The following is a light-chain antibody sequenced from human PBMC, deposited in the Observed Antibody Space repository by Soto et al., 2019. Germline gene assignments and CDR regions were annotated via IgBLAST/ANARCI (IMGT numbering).Light chain of an antibody. CDR3: QQYNSYSPIT. V-gene: IGKV1-8*01. Sequence: AIRMTQSPSSLSASTGDRVTITCRASQGISSYLGWYQQKPGKAPKLLIYAASSLESGVPSRFSGSGSGTEFTLTISSLQPDDFATYYCQQYNSYSPITFGQGTKVDIK. CDR2: AAS. CDR1: QGISSY. J-gene: IGKJ1*01.